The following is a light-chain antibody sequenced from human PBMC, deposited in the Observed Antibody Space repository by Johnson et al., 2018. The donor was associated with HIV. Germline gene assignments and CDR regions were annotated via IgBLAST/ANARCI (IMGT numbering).Light chain of an antibody. CDR1: SSNIGSNY. CDR3: GAWVSPLSGGLSV. CDR2: DNY. V-gene: IGLV1-51*01. Sequence: QSVLTQPPSVSAAPGQKVTISCSGSSSNIGSNYVSWYQHLPGTAPKLLIYDNYKRPSGIPDRFSASKSGTSATLGITGLQTGDEADYYCGAWVSPLSGGLSVVGTGPKVTVL. J-gene: IGLJ1*01.